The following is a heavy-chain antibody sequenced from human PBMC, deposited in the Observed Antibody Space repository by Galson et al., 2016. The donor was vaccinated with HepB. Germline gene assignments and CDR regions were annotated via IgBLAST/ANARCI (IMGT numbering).Heavy chain of an antibody. J-gene: IGHJ4*02. V-gene: IGHV1-3*01. Sequence: SVKVSCKASGFSFSDSVIHWVRQAPGQSLEWMGWINAGNGNTKDSPKFQDRVSITRDTSASTAYMELISLTSEDTAVYYCARGFFNHGLAVDFWGQGTQVTVSS. CDR1: GFSFSDSV. CDR3: ARGFFNHGLAVDF. D-gene: IGHD3-10*01. CDR2: INAGNGNT.